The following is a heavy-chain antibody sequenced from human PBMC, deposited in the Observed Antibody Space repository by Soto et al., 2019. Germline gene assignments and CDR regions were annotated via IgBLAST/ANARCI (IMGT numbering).Heavy chain of an antibody. CDR2: ISAYNGNT. D-gene: IGHD3-9*01. J-gene: IGHJ6*02. V-gene: IGHV1-18*01. CDR1: GYTFTSYG. CDR3: ARDDILTRYLVDYYCYGIDV. Sequence: QGQLVQSGAEVKKPGASVKVSCKASGYTFTSYGISWVRQAPGQGLEWMGWISAYNGNTNYAQKLQGRVTMTTDTTTNTAYIELKCLRSDDTAVYSSARDDILTRYLVDYYCYGIDVWGQGNTVTVSS.